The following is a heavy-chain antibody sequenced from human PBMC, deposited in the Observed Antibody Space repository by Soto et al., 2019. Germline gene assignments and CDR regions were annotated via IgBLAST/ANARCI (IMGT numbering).Heavy chain of an antibody. CDR2: IYYSGST. CDR3: ARDRGYGDYPANWFDP. D-gene: IGHD4-17*01. J-gene: IGHJ5*02. Sequence: SETLSLTCTVSGGSISSGDYYWSWIRQPPGKGLEWIGYIYYSGSTYYNPSLKSRVTISVDTSKNQFSLKLSSVTAADTAVYYCARDRGYGDYPANWFDPWGQGTLVTVSS. CDR1: GGSISSGDYY. V-gene: IGHV4-30-4*01.